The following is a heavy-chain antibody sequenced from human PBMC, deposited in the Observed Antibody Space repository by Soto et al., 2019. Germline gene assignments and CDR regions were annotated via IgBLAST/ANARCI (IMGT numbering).Heavy chain of an antibody. CDR1: GFTFSSYA. J-gene: IGHJ5*02. CDR2: ISGSGGST. V-gene: IGHV3-23*01. D-gene: IGHD2-15*01. Sequence: EVQLLESGGGLVQPGGSLRLSCAASGFTFSSYAMSWVRQAPGKGLEWVSAISGSGGSTYYAESVKGRFTISRDNSKNTLYLQMNSLRAEDTAVYYCAKDQGYCSGGSCLNWFDPWGQGTLVTVSS. CDR3: AKDQGYCSGGSCLNWFDP.